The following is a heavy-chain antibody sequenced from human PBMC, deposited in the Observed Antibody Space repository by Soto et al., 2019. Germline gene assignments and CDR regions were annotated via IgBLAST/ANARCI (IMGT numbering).Heavy chain of an antibody. Sequence: SETLSLTCTVSGGSISSSSYYWGWIRQPPGKGLEWIGSIYYSGSTYYNPSLKSRVTISVDTSKNQFSLKLSSVTAADTAVYYCASRGSFIVVVVAATGAFDIWGQGTMVTVSS. V-gene: IGHV4-39*01. CDR1: GGSISSSSYY. CDR3: ASRGSFIVVVVAATGAFDI. CDR2: IYYSGST. D-gene: IGHD2-15*01. J-gene: IGHJ3*02.